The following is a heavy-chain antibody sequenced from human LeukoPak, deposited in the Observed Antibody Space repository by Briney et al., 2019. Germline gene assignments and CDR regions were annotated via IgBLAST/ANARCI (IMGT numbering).Heavy chain of an antibody. Sequence: GGSLRLSCAASGFTFSSYGMHWVRQAPGKGLEWVAVISYDGSNKYYADSVKGRFTISRDNSKNMLYLQMNSLRAEDTAFYYCGRDPTGPSNYWGQGTLVTVSS. J-gene: IGHJ4*02. CDR2: ISYDGSNK. V-gene: IGHV3-30*03. CDR1: GFTFSSYG. CDR3: GRDPTGPSNY. D-gene: IGHD4-11*01.